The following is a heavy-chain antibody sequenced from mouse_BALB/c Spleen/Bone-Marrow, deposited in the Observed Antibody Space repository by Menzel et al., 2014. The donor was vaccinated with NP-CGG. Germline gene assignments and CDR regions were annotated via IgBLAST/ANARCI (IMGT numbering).Heavy chain of an antibody. CDR2: IYPGSGNT. CDR1: GYTFTDYY. J-gene: IGHJ1*01. Sequence: VQLVESGPELVKPGASVKISCKASGYTFTDYYINWVKQKPGQGLEWIGWIYPGSGNTKYNEKFKGKAILTVDTSSSTAYMQLSSLTSEDTAVYFCARILYWYFDVWGAGTTVTVSS. CDR3: ARILYWYFDV. V-gene: IGHV1-84*02.